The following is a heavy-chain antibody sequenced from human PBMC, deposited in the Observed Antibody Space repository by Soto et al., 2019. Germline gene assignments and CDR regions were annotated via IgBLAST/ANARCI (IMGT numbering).Heavy chain of an antibody. CDR1: GGSFSGYY. D-gene: IGHD1-7*01. J-gene: IGHJ6*02. CDR3: GGGRNWNYGYYYYYGMDV. Sequence: SETLSLTCAVYGGSFSGYYWSWIRQPPGKGLEWIGEINHSGSTNYNPDLKSRVTISVDTSKNQFSRKLSSVTAADTAVYYCGGGRNWNYGYYYYYGMDVWGQGTTVTVSS. CDR2: INHSGST. V-gene: IGHV4-34*01.